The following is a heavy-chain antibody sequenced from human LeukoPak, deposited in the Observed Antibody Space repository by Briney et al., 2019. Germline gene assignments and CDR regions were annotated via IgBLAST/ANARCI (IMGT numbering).Heavy chain of an antibody. D-gene: IGHD2-8*02. J-gene: IGHJ5*02. CDR1: GFTFSSYA. CDR2: ISGSGGST. CDR3: AKGVSSVVYALNWFDP. Sequence: PGGSLRLSCAASGFTFSSYAMSWVRQGPGKGLEWVSAISGSGGSTYYADSVKGRFTISRDNSKNTLYLQMNSLRAEDTAVYYCAKGVSSVVYALNWFDPWGQGTLVTVSS. V-gene: IGHV3-23*01.